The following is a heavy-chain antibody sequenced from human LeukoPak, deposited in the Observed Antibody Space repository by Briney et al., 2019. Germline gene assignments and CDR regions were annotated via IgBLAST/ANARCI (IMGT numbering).Heavy chain of an antibody. V-gene: IGHV3-7*01. Sequence: GGSLRLSCAASGFTFSGSWMSWVRQAPGKGLEWVADMNPDGSVKFYVDSVKGRFTISRDNAKNSLHLLMDSLRAEDTAVYYCARDPNHGALDIWGQGTLVTVSS. D-gene: IGHD1-14*01. CDR1: GFTFSGSW. J-gene: IGHJ3*02. CDR2: MNPDGSVK. CDR3: ARDPNHGALDI.